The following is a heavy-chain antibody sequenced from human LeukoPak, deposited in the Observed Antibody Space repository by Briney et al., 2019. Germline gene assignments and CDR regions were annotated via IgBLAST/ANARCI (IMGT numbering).Heavy chain of an antibody. Sequence: PSETLSLTCTVSGGSISSYYWSWIRQPPGKGLEWIGYIYYSGSTNYNPSLKSRVTISVDTSKNQFSLKLSSVTAADTAVYYCARSPRGGFLEWLIFDYWGQGTLVTVSS. D-gene: IGHD3-3*01. CDR2: IYYSGST. J-gene: IGHJ4*02. CDR1: GGSISSYY. V-gene: IGHV4-59*01. CDR3: ARSPRGGFLEWLIFDY.